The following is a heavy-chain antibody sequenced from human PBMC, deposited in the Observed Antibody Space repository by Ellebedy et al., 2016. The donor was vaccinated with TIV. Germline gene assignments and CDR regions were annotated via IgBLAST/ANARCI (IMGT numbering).Heavy chain of an antibody. D-gene: IGHD3-10*01. Sequence: GESLKISCAASGFTFSSYAMHWVRQAPGKGLEWVALISYDGSNKYYADSVKGRFTISRDNSKNTLYLQMNSLRAEDTAVYYCAKAGRLGYYGMDVWGQGTTVTVSS. CDR2: ISYDGSNK. CDR3: AKAGRLGYYGMDV. V-gene: IGHV3-30*04. CDR1: GFTFSSYA. J-gene: IGHJ6*02.